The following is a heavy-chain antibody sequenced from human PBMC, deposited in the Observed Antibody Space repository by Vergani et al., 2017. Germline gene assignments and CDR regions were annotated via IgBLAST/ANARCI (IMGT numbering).Heavy chain of an antibody. CDR3: ARVNTETNGHLYYYYYMDG. CDR2: IDHTGRP. Sequence: QVQLQQWGGGLLKPSETLSLTCVVNGGSFTSYHWTWIRQSPGEGLEWVGDIDHTGRPDYNPPLKSRLTMSVDKSRNQFSLTLNSVTATDTAIYFCARVNTETNGHLYYYYYMDGWGQGTAVSVS. J-gene: IGHJ6*03. V-gene: IGHV4-34*01. CDR1: GGSFTSYH. D-gene: IGHD4-11*01.